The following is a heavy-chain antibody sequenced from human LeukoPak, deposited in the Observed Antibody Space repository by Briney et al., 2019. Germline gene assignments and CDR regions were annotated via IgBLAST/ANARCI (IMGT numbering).Heavy chain of an antibody. J-gene: IGHJ4*02. CDR1: GFSFSSYW. V-gene: IGHV3-7*01. CDR2: IKQDGREK. Sequence: GGSLRLSCAASGFSFSSYWMSWVRQAPGKGLEWVANIKQDGREKYYVDSVKGRFTISRDNAKNSLYLQMSSLRAEDTAVYYCARVEDYDILTGFDYWGQGTLVTVSS. D-gene: IGHD3-9*01. CDR3: ARVEDYDILTGFDY.